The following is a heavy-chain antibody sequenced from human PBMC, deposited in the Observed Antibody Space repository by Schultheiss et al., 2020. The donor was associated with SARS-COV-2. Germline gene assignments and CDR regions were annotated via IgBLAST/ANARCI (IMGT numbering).Heavy chain of an antibody. CDR1: GFTDTTNY. CDR2: IYDRGDT. D-gene: IGHD6-13*01. V-gene: IGHV3-66*03. J-gene: IGHJ6*02. Sequence: GGSLRLSCAGSGFTDTTNYMGWFRQPPGKGLEWVSNIYDRGDTYYADSVRGRFTISRDNPKNTLYLQMNSLRAEDTAVYYCARVQESSSWLLDVWGQGTTVTVSS. CDR3: ARVQESSSWLLDV.